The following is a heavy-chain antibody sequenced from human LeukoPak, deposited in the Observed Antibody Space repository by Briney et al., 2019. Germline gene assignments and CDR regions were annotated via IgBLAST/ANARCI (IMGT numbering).Heavy chain of an antibody. CDR1: GFTFSSYA. CDR3: ARVGQQLARFDY. J-gene: IGHJ4*02. D-gene: IGHD6-13*01. CDR2: ISGSGGST. Sequence: GGSLRLSCAASGFTFSSYAMSWVRQAPGKGLEWVSVISGSGGSTYYADSVKGRFTISRDNSKNALYLQMNSLRAEDTAVYYCARVGQQLARFDYWGQGTLVTVSS. V-gene: IGHV3-23*01.